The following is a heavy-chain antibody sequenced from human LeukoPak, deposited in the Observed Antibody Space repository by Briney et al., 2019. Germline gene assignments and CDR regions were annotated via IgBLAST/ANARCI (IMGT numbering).Heavy chain of an antibody. J-gene: IGHJ4*02. V-gene: IGHV3-23*01. CDR2: ISGSGGST. Sequence: GGSLRLSCAASGFTFSSYAMSWVRQAPGKGLEWVSAISGSGGSTYYADSVKGRFTISRDNSKNTLYLQMNSLRAEDTAVYYCVKAGIVVVPAATFFDYWGQGTLVTVSS. D-gene: IGHD2-2*01. CDR3: VKAGIVVVPAATFFDY. CDR1: GFTFSSYA.